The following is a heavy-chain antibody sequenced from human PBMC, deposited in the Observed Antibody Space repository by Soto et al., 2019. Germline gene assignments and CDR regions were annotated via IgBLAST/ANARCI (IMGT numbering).Heavy chain of an antibody. D-gene: IGHD6-19*01. J-gene: IGHJ6*03. CDR1: GYRFTNYG. CDR3: ARDRGVAPPVAGNTHYYYYMDV. Sequence: QDQLVQSGVEVKKPGASVKVSCKASGYRFTNYGITWVRQAPGQGFEWMGWISADNGNTNYAQKFQGRVTMTTDASTSTAYLELRSLRSDDTAVYYCARDRGVAPPVAGNTHYYYYMDVWGKGTTVTVSS. CDR2: ISADNGNT. V-gene: IGHV1-18*01.